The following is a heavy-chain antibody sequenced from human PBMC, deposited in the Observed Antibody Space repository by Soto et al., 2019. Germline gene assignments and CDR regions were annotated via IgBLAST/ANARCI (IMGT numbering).Heavy chain of an antibody. CDR3: AKFKADLRYFDWPGFDY. Sequence: GGSLRLSCAASGFTFSSYAMSWVRQAPGKGLEWVSAISGSGGSTYYADSVKGRFTISRDNSKNTLYLQMNSLRAEDTAVYYCAKFKADLRYFDWPGFDYWGQGTLVTVSS. D-gene: IGHD3-9*01. CDR1: GFTFSSYA. CDR2: ISGSGGST. J-gene: IGHJ4*02. V-gene: IGHV3-23*01.